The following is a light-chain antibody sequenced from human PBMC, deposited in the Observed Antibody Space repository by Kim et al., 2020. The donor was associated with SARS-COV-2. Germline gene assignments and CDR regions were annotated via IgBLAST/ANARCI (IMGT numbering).Light chain of an antibody. CDR3: QHHIDWPG. V-gene: IGKV3-15*01. Sequence: EIVMTQSPATLSASPGERVSLSCRASQSVSTKLAWYQQKVGQVPRLLIYAASTRATGIPDRFSGSGSGTEFTLTISSLHLEDFAVYYCQHHIDWPGFGGGTKLEI. CDR1: QSVSTK. CDR2: AAS. J-gene: IGKJ4*02.